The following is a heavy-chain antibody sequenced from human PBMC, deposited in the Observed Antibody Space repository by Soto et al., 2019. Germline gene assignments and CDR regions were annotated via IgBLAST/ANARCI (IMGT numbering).Heavy chain of an antibody. D-gene: IGHD6-19*01. CDR1: GFTFSTYA. Sequence: EVQLLESGGGLVQPGGSLRLSCAASGFTFSTYALSWFRQSPGTGLEWVSAISGSGDDTYYTHSVKGRFTISRDNSKNTLSLQMDSLRVEDTATYYCAKVDRYSSGWSYYAPEYSYYGMDVWGQGNTVTVSS. J-gene: IGHJ6*02. V-gene: IGHV3-23*01. CDR2: ISGSGDDT. CDR3: AKVDRYSSGWSYYAPEYSYYGMDV.